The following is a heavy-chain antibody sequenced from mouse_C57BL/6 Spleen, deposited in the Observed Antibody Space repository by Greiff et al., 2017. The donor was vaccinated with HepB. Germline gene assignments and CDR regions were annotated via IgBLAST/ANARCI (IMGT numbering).Heavy chain of an antibody. V-gene: IGHV1-63*01. CDR2: IYPGGGST. J-gene: IGHJ1*03. Sequence: VKLQESGAALVRPGPSVKMSCKASGYPFTNYWIGWAKQRPGHGLEWIGDIYPGGGSTNYNEKFKGKATLTADKSSSTAYMQVSSLTSEDSAIYYCARGGDWYFEVWGTGTTVTVSS. CDR3: ARGGDWYFEV. CDR1: GYPFTNYW.